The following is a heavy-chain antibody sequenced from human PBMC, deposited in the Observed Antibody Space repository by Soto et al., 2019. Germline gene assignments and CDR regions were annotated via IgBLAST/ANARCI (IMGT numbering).Heavy chain of an antibody. Sequence: SMQVSRKASGGTFSSYAIRWVRQAPGQGLECMGGIVPIFGTANYAQKFQGRVTITADESTSTAYMELSSLRSEDTAAYYCARLPLPLRYFDWSTDYYFDYWGQGTRVTVSS. CDR3: ARLPLPLRYFDWSTDYYFDY. D-gene: IGHD3-9*01. V-gene: IGHV1-69*13. J-gene: IGHJ4*02. CDR1: GGTFSSYA. CDR2: IVPIFGTA.